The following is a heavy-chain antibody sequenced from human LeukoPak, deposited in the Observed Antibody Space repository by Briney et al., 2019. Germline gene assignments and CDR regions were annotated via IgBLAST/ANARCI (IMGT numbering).Heavy chain of an antibody. D-gene: IGHD2-15*01. V-gene: IGHV3-23*01. CDR1: GFTFSSYA. J-gene: IGHJ4*02. CDR2: ISDSGGST. Sequence: GGSLRLSCAASGFTFSSYAMSWVRQAPGKGLEWVSGISDSGGSTYYADSVKGRFTISRDNSKNTLYLQMNSLRAEDTAVYYCARDSAQYCSSGSCYPFDYWGQGTLVTVSS. CDR3: ARDSAQYCSSGSCYPFDY.